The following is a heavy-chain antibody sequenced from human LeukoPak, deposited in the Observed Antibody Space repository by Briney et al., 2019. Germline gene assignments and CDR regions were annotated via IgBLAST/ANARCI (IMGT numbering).Heavy chain of an antibody. D-gene: IGHD5-24*01. CDR3: ASADGY. Sequence: PSETLSLTCTVSGGSISSYYLSWIRQPSGKGLEWIGYIYYSGSTNYNPSLKSRVTISLDTSKNQFSLKLSSVTAADTAVYYCASADGYWGQGTLVTVSS. J-gene: IGHJ4*02. V-gene: IGHV4-59*01. CDR2: IYYSGST. CDR1: GGSISSYY.